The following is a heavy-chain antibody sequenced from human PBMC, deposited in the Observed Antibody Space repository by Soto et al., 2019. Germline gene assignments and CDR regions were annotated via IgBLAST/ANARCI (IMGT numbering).Heavy chain of an antibody. CDR3: ARSATHASGVAAARFDY. D-gene: IGHD6-13*01. J-gene: IGHJ4*02. CDR2: IYTSGST. CDR1: GGSSSSYY. Sequence: KASETLSLTCTVSGGSSSSYYWSWIRQPAGKGLEWIGRIYTSGSTNYNPSLKSRVTMSVDTSKNQFSLKLSSVTAADTAVYYCARSATHASGVAAARFDYWGQGTLVTVSS. V-gene: IGHV4-4*07.